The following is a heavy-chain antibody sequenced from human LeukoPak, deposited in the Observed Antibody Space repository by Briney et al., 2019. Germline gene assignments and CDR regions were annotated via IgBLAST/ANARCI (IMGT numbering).Heavy chain of an antibody. D-gene: IGHD1-26*01. CDR1: GCTFTGYY. V-gene: IGHV1-2*06. Sequence: ASVKVSCKASGCTFTGYYMHWVRQAPGQGLEWMGRINPNNGATNYAQKLQGRVTITGDTSISTAYMELSSLRSDDTAVYYCTRESGSYHGNDYWGQGTLVTVSS. CDR3: TRESGSYHGNDY. J-gene: IGHJ4*02. CDR2: INPNNGAT.